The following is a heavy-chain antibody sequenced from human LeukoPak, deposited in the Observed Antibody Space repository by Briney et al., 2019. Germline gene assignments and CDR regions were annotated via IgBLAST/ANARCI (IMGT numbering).Heavy chain of an antibody. J-gene: IGHJ4*02. Sequence: GGSLRLSCAASGFTFSSYSMNWVRQAPGKGLEWVSSISSSSSYIYYADSVKGRFTISRDNAKNSLNLQMNSLRADDAAVYYCAREPTSMGSDYWGQGTLVTVSS. CDR3: AREPTSMGSDY. V-gene: IGHV3-21*01. CDR1: GFTFSSYS. D-gene: IGHD5-18*01. CDR2: ISSSSSYI.